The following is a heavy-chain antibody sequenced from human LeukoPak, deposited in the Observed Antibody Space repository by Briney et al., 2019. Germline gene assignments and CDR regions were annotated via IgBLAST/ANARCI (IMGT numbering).Heavy chain of an antibody. Sequence: LETLSLTCTVSGGSISSYYWSWIRQPPGKGLEWIGYIYYSGSTNYNPSLKSRVTISVDTSKNQFSLKLSSVTAADTAVYYCARDNPLESYYYMDVWGKGTTVTVSS. CDR3: ARDNPLESYYYMDV. J-gene: IGHJ6*03. D-gene: IGHD1-1*01. CDR1: GGSISSYY. CDR2: IYYSGST. V-gene: IGHV4-59*01.